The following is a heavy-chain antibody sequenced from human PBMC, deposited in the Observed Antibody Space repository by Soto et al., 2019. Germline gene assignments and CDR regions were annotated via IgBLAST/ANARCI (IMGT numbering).Heavy chain of an antibody. CDR3: EMEVKGGGRTTIHLSDS. CDR1: GFTVDDYA. CDR2: ISWNSETI. J-gene: IGHJ4*02. D-gene: IGHD5-12*01. Sequence: GGSLRLSCAASGFTVDDYAMHWVRQAPGKGLEWVSGISWNSETIDYADSVKGRFTISRDNAKSSLFLQMNSLRPDDTALFFCEMEVKGGGRTTIHLSDSWRQGSLVTVSS. V-gene: IGHV3-9*01.